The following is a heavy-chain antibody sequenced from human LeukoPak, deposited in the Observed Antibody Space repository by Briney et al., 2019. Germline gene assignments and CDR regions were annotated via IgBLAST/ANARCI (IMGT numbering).Heavy chain of an antibody. CDR2: ISSNGGST. V-gene: IGHV3-64*01. CDR3: ARDLGSGWYEFDP. Sequence: GGSLRLSCAASGFTFSSYAMHWVRQAPGKGLEYVSAISSNGGSTYYANSVKGRFTISRDNSKNTLYLQMGSLRAEDMAVYYCARDLGSGWYEFDPWGQGTLVTVSS. D-gene: IGHD6-19*01. J-gene: IGHJ5*02. CDR1: GFTFSSYA.